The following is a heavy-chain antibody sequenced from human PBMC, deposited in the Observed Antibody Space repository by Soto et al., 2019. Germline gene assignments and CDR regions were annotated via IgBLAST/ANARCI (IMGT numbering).Heavy chain of an antibody. D-gene: IGHD2-2*01. V-gene: IGHV3-21*01. CDR3: ARLRYCSSTSCYAGSDY. CDR2: ISSSSSYI. Sequence: PGGSLRLSCAASGFTFSSYIMNWVRQAPGKGLEWVSSISSSSSYIYYADSVKGRFTISRDNAKNSLYLQMNSLRAEDTAVYYCARLRYCSSTSCYAGSDYWGQGTLVTVSS. J-gene: IGHJ4*02. CDR1: GFTFSSYI.